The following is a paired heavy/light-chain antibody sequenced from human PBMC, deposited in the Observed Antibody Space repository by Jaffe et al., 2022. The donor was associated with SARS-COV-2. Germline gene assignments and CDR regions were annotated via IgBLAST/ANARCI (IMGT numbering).Light chain of an antibody. Sequence: QSVLTQPPSVSGAPGQRVSISCTGSSSNIGAGYDVHWYQQLPGTAPKLLIYGNSNRPSGVPDRFSGSKSGTSASLAISGLQAEDEADYYCQSYDSSLSAYWVFGGGTKLTVL. V-gene: IGLV1-40*01. J-gene: IGLJ3*02. CDR1: SSNIGAGYD. CDR3: QSYDSSLSAYWV. CDR2: GNS.
Heavy chain of an antibody. J-gene: IGHJ4*02. CDR3: ARETNFVAGEPEIYFDY. CDR2: ISYDGSNK. V-gene: IGHV3-30*04. Sequence: QVQLVESGGGVVQPGRSLRLSCAASGFTFSSYTMHWVRQAPGKGLEWVAVISYDGSNKYYADSVKGRFTISRDNSKNTLYLQMNSLRAEDTAVYYCARETNFVAGEPEIYFDYWGQGTLVTVSS. D-gene: IGHD6-19*01. CDR1: GFTFSSYT.